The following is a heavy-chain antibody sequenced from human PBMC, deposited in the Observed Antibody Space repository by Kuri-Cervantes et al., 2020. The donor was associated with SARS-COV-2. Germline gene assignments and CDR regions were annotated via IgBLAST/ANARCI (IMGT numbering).Heavy chain of an antibody. CDR3: YCAPKEGFDS. CDR1: GGTFSSYA. D-gene: IGHD2-21*01. J-gene: IGHJ4*02. Sequence: SVKVSCKASGGTFSSYAISWVRQAPGQGLEWMGGIIPIFGTANYAQKFQGRVTITTDESTSTAYMELSSLTSEDTAIYYCYCAPKEGFDSWGQGTLVTVSS. V-gene: IGHV1-69*05. CDR2: IIPIFGTA.